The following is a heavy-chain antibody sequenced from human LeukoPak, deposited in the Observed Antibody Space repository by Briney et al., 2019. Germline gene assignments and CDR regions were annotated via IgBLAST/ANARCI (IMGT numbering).Heavy chain of an antibody. CDR1: GFTFTGYE. CDR3: ARRKYFDY. CDR2: ISSSGSTI. D-gene: IGHD1-14*01. Sequence: PGGSLGLSCAASGFTFTGYEMNWVRQAPGKGLEWVSYISSSGSTIHYADSVKGRFTVSRDNAKNSLYLQMNSLRAEDTAVYYCARRKYFDYWGQGTLVTVSS. J-gene: IGHJ4*02. V-gene: IGHV3-48*03.